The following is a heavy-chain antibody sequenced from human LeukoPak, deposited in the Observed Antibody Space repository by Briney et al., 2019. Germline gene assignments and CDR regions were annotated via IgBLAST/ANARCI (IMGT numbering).Heavy chain of an antibody. CDR1: GDSVSSKSAA. V-gene: IGHV6-1*01. J-gene: IGHJ4*02. Sequence: SQTLSLTCAISGDSVSSKSAARNWIRQSPSRGLQWLGRTYYRSKWYDDYAVSVKSRITVNPDTSKNQFSLQLNSVTPEDTAVYYCARTRDLGPDYWGQGTLVTVSS. CDR2: TYYRSKWYD. CDR3: ARTRDLGPDY. D-gene: IGHD1-26*01.